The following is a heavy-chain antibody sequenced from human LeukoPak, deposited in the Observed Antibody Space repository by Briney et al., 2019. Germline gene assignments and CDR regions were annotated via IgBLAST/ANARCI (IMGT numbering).Heavy chain of an antibody. CDR2: ISAYNGNT. D-gene: IGHD3-3*01. V-gene: IGHV1-18*01. CDR3: AIDLSSSEDY. CDR1: GYTFTNYA. J-gene: IGHJ4*02. Sequence: ASVKVSCKASGYTFTNYAMHWVRQAPGQRLEWMGWISAYNGNTNYAQKLQGRVTMTTDTSTSTAYMELRSLRSDDTAVYYCAIDLSSSEDYWGQGTLVTVSS.